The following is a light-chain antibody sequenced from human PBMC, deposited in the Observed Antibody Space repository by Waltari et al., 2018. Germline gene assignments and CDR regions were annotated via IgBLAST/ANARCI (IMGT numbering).Light chain of an antibody. CDR1: QSLLYSSNNKNY. J-gene: IGKJ4*01. CDR3: QQYYSTSPLT. CDR2: WAS. Sequence: DIVMTQSPHSLAVSVGERATITYKSSQSLLYSSNNKNYLAWYQKKPGQPPKLLIYWASTREFGVPDRFSGSGSGTDFTLTISSLQAEDVAVYYCQQYYSTSPLTFGGGTKVEIK. V-gene: IGKV4-1*01.